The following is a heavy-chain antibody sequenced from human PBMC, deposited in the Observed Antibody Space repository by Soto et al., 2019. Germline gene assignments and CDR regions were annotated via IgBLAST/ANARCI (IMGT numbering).Heavy chain of an antibody. CDR2: ISWNSDST. J-gene: IGHJ4*02. CDR3: ATLTKYDILTGFYPC. CDR1: GFIFADYG. V-gene: IGHV3-20*04. Sequence: GGSLRLSCAASGFIFADYGMTWVRQAPGKGLEWVSDISWNSDSTGYADSVKGRFTISRDNAKNSLYLQMNGLRAEDTALYYCATLTKYDILTGFYPCWGQRTLVTVS. D-gene: IGHD3-9*01.